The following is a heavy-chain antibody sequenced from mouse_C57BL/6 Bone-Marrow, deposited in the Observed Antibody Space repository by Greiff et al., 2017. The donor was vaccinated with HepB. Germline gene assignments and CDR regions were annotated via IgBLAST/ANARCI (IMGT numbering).Heavy chain of an antibody. J-gene: IGHJ4*01. CDR1: GFTFSSYA. CDR3: ARDGIGLRYGYYAMDY. V-gene: IGHV5-4*01. D-gene: IGHD1-1*01. CDR2: ISDGGSYT. Sequence: EVNVVESGGGLVKPGGSLKLSCAASGFTFSSYAMSWVRQTPEKRLEWVATISDGGSYTYYPDNVKGRFTISRDNAKNNLYLQMSHLKSEDTAMYYCARDGIGLRYGYYAMDYWGQGTSVTVSS.